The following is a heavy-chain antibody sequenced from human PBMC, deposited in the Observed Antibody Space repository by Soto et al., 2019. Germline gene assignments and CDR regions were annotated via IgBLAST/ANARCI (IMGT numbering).Heavy chain of an antibody. CDR1: GGSISSSSYY. CDR3: ARRGYSSGWYTYYFDY. CDR2: IYYSGST. V-gene: IGHV4-39*01. D-gene: IGHD6-19*01. J-gene: IGHJ4*02. Sequence: SETLSLTCTVSGGSISSSSYYWGWIRQPPGKGLEWIGSIYYSGSTYYNPSLKSRVTISVDTSKNQFSLKLSSVTAADTAVYYCARRGYSSGWYTYYFDYWGQGTLVTVSS.